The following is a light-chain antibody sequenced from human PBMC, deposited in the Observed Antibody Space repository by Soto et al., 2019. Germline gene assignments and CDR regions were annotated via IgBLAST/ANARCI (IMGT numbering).Light chain of an antibody. CDR1: QSVSSS. CDR2: AAS. CDR3: QQYNNWPQT. V-gene: IGKV3-15*01. J-gene: IGKJ1*01. Sequence: EIVMTQSPATLSVSPGERATLSCRASQSVSSSLAWYQQKPGQAPRLLIYAASTRATGIPARFSGSGSGIAFTLTISSLQSEDFAVYYCQQYNNWPQTFGQGTKVEIK.